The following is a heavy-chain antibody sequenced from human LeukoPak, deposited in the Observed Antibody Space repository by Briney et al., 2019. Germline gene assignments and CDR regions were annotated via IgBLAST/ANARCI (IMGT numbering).Heavy chain of an antibody. Sequence: PGGSLRLSCAASGFTFSSYWMSWVRQAPGKGLEWVANINQDGSEKYYVDSVKGRFTISRDSAKNSLYLQMNSLRAEDTAVYYCARASASYSAYDDYWGQGTLVTVSS. V-gene: IGHV3-7*01. CDR1: GFTFSSYW. CDR2: INQDGSEK. J-gene: IGHJ4*02. D-gene: IGHD5-12*01. CDR3: ARASASYSAYDDY.